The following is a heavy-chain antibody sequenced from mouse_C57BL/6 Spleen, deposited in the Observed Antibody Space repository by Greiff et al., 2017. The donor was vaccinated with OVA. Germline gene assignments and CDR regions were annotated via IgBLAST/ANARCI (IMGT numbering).Heavy chain of an antibody. CDR1: GYTFTSYW. D-gene: IGHD2-2*01. V-gene: IGHV1-50*01. CDR2: IDPSDSYT. CDR3: ARRGYEWLPVCDY. Sequence: QVQLQQSGAELVKPGASVKLSCKASGYTFTSYWMQWVKQRPGQGLEWIGEIDPSDSYTNYNQKFKGKATLTVDTSSSTAYMQLSSLTSEDSAVYYCARRGYEWLPVCDYWGQGTTLTVSS. J-gene: IGHJ2*01.